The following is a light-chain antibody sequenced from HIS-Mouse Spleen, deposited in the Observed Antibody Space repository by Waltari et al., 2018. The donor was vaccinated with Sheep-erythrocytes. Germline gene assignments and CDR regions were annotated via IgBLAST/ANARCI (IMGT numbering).Light chain of an antibody. CDR1: SSDVGSXXX. Sequence: QSALTQPASVXGSPGQSITTXRPGTSSDVGSXXXVSXYQQHPGKAPKLMIYEGSKRPSGVSNRFSGSKSGNTASLTISGLQAEDEADYYCCSYAGSSTPWVFGGGTKLTVL. CDR2: EGS. CDR3: CSYAGSSTPWV. V-gene: IGLV2-23*01. J-gene: IGLJ3*02.